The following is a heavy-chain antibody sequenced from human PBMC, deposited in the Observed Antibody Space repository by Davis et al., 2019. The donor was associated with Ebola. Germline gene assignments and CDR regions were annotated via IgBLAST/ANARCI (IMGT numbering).Heavy chain of an antibody. Sequence: GGSLRLSCAASGFTFSTYAMSWVRQAPGKGLEWVSAISGSAITTYYADSVEGRFTISRDNSRNTLYLQMNSLRAEDAAVYYWRPAPGAPPRAQRPW. CDR1: GFTFSTYA. V-gene: IGHV3-23*01. CDR2: ISGSAITT. D-gene: IGHD6-25*01. J-gene: IGHJ5*02. CDR3: RPAPGAPPRAQRP.